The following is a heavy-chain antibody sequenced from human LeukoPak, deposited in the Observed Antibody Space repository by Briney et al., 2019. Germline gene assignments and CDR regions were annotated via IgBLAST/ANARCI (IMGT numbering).Heavy chain of an antibody. CDR2: ISSSGSNI. D-gene: IGHD6-6*01. J-gene: IGHJ4*02. CDR3: ARLYSSSSGRALDY. V-gene: IGHV3-48*03. Sequence: PGGSLRLSCAASGFTFSSYEMNWVRQAPGKGLEWVSYISSSGSNIYYADSVKGRFTISRDNAKNSLFLQMNSLRAEDTAVYCCARLYSSSSGRALDYWGQGTLVTVSS. CDR1: GFTFSSYE.